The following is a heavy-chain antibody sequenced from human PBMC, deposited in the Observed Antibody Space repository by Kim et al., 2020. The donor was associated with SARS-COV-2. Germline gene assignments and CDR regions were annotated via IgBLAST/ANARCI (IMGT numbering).Heavy chain of an antibody. CDR1: GGTFSSYA. CDR3: ARDVGEILEGEYSSSSRVVSPYYYYYYGMDV. J-gene: IGHJ6*02. CDR2: IIPIFGTA. Sequence: SVKVSCKASGGTFSSYAISWVRQAPGQGLEWMGGIIPIFGTANYAQKFQGRVTITADESTSTAYMELSSLRSEDTAVYYCARDVGEILEGEYSSSSRVVSPYYYYYYGMDVWGQGTTVTVSS. D-gene: IGHD6-6*01. V-gene: IGHV1-69*13.